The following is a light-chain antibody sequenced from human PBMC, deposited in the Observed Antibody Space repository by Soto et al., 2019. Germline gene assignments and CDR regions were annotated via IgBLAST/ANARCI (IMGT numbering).Light chain of an antibody. J-gene: IGKJ3*01. CDR1: QSISRS. V-gene: IGKV3-11*01. CDR3: QQRDDWPLT. CDR2: DAS. Sequence: EIVLTQSPATLSVSPGERATLSCRASQSISRSLAWYQQKPGQAPRLLIYDASNRASDIPARFSGSGSGTDFTLTISSLEPEDFAVYYCQQRDDWPLTFGPGTKVDIK.